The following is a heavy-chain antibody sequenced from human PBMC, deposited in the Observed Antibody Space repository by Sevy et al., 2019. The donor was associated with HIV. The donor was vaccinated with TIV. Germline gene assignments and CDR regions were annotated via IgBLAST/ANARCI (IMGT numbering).Heavy chain of an antibody. V-gene: IGHV3-7*01. Sequence: GGSLRLSCVASGFNLENFWMNWVRQAPGKGLEWVANIRKDGREIYYVASVKGRFTISRDNARNLVYLQMNSLRVEDTALYYCVRAIQSDGSFWGQGALVTVSS. CDR1: GFNLENFW. CDR2: IRKDGREI. CDR3: VRAIQSDGSF. D-gene: IGHD6-19*01. J-gene: IGHJ4*02.